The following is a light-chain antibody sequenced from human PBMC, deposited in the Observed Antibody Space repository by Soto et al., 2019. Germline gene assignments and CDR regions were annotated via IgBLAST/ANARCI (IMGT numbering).Light chain of an antibody. CDR2: EVT. J-gene: IGLJ1*01. CDR3: CSFADFTYV. CDR1: SSDIGSYDL. Sequence: QSVLTQPASVSGSPGQSITISCTGTSSDIGSYDLVSWYQQHPGTAPNLIIYEVTKRPSGVSTRFSGSKSVNTASLTISGLQAVEEADYYCCSFADFTYVFGTGTKVTVL. V-gene: IGLV2-23*02.